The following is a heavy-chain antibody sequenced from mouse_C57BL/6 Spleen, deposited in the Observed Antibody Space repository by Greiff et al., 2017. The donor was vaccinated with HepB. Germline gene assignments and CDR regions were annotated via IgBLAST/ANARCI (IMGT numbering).Heavy chain of an antibody. J-gene: IGHJ2*01. Sequence: QVQLKQSGPELVKPGASVKISCKASGYAFSSSWMNWVKQRPGKGLEWIGRIYPGDGDTNYNGKFKGKATLTADKSSSTAYMQLSSLTSEDSAVDFCARDHYYGNFVGYWGQGTTLTVSS. CDR2: IYPGDGDT. D-gene: IGHD2-1*01. CDR3: ARDHYYGNFVGY. CDR1: GYAFSSSW. V-gene: IGHV1-82*01.